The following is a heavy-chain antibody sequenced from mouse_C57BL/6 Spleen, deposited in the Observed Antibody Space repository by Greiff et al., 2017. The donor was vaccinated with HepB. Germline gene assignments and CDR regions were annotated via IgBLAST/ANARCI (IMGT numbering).Heavy chain of an antibody. CDR1: GFNIKDYY. J-gene: IGHJ3*01. CDR2: IDPENGDT. CDR3: TPQLGRGFAY. D-gene: IGHD4-1*02. Sequence: VQLQQSGAELVRPGASVKLSCTASGFNIKDYYMHWVKQRPEQGLEWIGWIDPENGDTEYASKFQGKATITADTSSNTAYLQLSSLTSEDTAVYYCTPQLGRGFAYWGQGTLVTVSA. V-gene: IGHV14-4*01.